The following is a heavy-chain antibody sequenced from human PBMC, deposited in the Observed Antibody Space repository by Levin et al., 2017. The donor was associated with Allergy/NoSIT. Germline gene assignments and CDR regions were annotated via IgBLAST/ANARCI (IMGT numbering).Heavy chain of an antibody. D-gene: IGHD5-18*01. J-gene: IGHJ4*02. CDR3: ARGGGYSYGSPNY. CDR2: INSDGTIT. Sequence: GESLKISCAASGFTFSGYWMHWVRQAPGKGLVWVSRINSDGTITTYADSVKGRFTISRDNAKNTLYLQMNSLRAEDTAVYYCARGGGYSYGSPNYWGQGTLVTVSS. CDR1: GFTFSGYW. V-gene: IGHV3-74*01.